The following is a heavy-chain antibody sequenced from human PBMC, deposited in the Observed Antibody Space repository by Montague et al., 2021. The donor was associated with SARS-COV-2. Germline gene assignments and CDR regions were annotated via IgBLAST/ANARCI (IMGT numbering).Heavy chain of an antibody. CDR2: ISYDGSNK. CDR1: GFTFNNYA. V-gene: IGHV3-30*09. D-gene: IGHD6-19*01. Sequence: SLRLSCAASGFTFNNYAMHWVRQAPGKGLEWVAIISYDGSNKYYADSVKGRFAISRDNSKNTLYLQMNSLRAEDTAVYYCVRASLIKARIAVAGTTVYWGPGTLVTISS. J-gene: IGHJ4*02. CDR3: VRASLIKARIAVAGTTVY.